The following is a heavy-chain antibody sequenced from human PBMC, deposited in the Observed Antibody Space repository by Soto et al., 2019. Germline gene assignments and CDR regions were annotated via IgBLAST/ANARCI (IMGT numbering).Heavy chain of an antibody. J-gene: IGHJ3*01. Sequence: QVQLVQSGAEVKKPGASVKVSCKASGYTFTSYGISWVRQAPGQGLEWMGWNSAYNGNTSYAQKLHGRVTMTTDTSTSTAYGELSTLTTDNPALYDCARSSGAQHDAFALWGGGTMVTDSS. V-gene: IGHV1-18*01. CDR3: ARSSGAQHDAFAL. D-gene: IGHD6-13*01. CDR1: GYTFTSYG. CDR2: NSAYNGNT.